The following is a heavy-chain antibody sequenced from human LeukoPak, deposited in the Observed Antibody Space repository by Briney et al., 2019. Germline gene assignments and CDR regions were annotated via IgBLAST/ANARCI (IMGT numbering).Heavy chain of an antibody. CDR1: GYTFTSYY. V-gene: IGHV1-46*01. CDR2: INPSGGST. D-gene: IGHD6-19*01. Sequence: GASVKVSCKASGYTFTSYYMHWVRQAPGQGLEWMGIINPSGGSTSYAQKFQGRVTMTRDTSTSTVYMELSSLRSEDTAVYYCARDLTSQWPFVFDAFDIWGQGTMVIVSS. CDR3: ARDLTSQWPFVFDAFDI. J-gene: IGHJ3*02.